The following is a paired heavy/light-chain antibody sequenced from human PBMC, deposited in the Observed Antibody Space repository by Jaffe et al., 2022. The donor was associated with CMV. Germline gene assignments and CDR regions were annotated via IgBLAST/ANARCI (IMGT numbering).Heavy chain of an antibody. Sequence: QVRLEESGGGVVQPGRSLRLSCVASGFNFSSYGMHWVRQAPGKGLEWVAAIFYDGSNKYYVDSVKGRFTISRDNSKRTLYLQMNSLRAEDTAVYYCATLFPSLAVTGTRKDGSFGSWGQGTLVIVSS. J-gene: IGHJ4*02. V-gene: IGHV3-33*08. D-gene: IGHD1-7*01. CDR3: ATLFPSLAVTGTRKDGSFGS. CDR1: GFNFSSYG. CDR2: IFYDGSNK.
Light chain of an antibody. V-gene: IGLV2-11*01. J-gene: IGLJ3*02. Sequence: QSALTQPRSVSGSPGQSVTISCTGTRTDIGGYDYVAWYQQHPGKAPTLIIHDVHKRPSGVPDRFSGSKSGNTASLTISGLQADDEATYYCCSYAGSFTWLFGGGTHLTVL. CDR2: DVH. CDR3: CSYAGSFTWL. CDR1: RTDIGGYDY.